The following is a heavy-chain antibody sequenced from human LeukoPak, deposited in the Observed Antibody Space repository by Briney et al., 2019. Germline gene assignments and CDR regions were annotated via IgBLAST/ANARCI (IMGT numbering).Heavy chain of an antibody. V-gene: IGHV3-48*02. D-gene: IGHD3-10*01. J-gene: IGHJ4*02. CDR2: IHSSSGTK. Sequence: GGSLRLSCGVSGFTFSGYSMNWVRHAPGKGLEWVAYIHSSSGTKYYADSVKGRFTISRDNADNSLYLQMSSLRDDDTAVYYCVRDNYGYHTSVSYDFDFWGQGTLVTVSS. CDR3: VRDNYGYHTSVSYDFDF. CDR1: GFTFSGYS.